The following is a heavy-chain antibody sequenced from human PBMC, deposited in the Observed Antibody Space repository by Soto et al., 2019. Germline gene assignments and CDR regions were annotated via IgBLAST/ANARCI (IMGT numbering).Heavy chain of an antibody. CDR2: ISSGGTTT. CDR1: GFSFSTHA. V-gene: IGHV3-23*01. J-gene: IGHJ4*02. Sequence: GGSLRLSCTASGFSFSTHAMSWVRQAPGKGLEWVSSISSGGTTTFYAASVEGRLTISRDKSKNTLYLQMNSPRADDTAVYYCAREGGSIGGWFGRKFDSWGQGTQVTVSS. CDR3: AREGGSIGGWFGRKFDS. D-gene: IGHD6-19*01.